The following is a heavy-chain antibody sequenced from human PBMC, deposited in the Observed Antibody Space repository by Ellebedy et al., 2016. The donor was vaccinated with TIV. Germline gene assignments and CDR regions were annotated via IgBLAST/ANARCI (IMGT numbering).Heavy chain of an antibody. J-gene: IGHJ4*02. Sequence: ASVKVSXXASGYTFTSYGITWVRQAPGQGLEWMGWITTYNGNTNYAQRLQGRVTMTTDTSTSTAYMELRSLRSDDTAVYYCARGSHYYDSSAYRDWGQGTLVTVSS. V-gene: IGHV1-18*01. CDR2: ITTYNGNT. D-gene: IGHD3-22*01. CDR3: ARGSHYYDSSAYRD. CDR1: GYTFTSYG.